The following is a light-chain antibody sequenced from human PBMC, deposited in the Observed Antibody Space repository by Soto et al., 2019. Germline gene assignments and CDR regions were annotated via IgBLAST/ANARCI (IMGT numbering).Light chain of an antibody. V-gene: IGLV2-11*01. CDR2: DVT. Sequence: QSALTQPRSVSGSPGQSVTISCTGTSSDVGGYYYVSWYQQHPGKAPRLMIYDVTKRPSGVPDRFSGSKSGNTASLTISGLQAEDEADYYCCSYAGSYSHVVFGGGTKLTVL. CDR3: CSYAGSYSHVV. J-gene: IGLJ2*01. CDR1: SSDVGGYYY.